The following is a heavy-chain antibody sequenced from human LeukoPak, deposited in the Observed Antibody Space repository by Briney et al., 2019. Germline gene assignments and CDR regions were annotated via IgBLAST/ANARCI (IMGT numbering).Heavy chain of an antibody. CDR1: GFTFSTYS. CDR3: ARVKGSYSSSWYVKPQDAFDI. J-gene: IGHJ3*02. CDR2: ISSSSSYI. Sequence: GGSLRLSCEVSGFTFSTYSMNWVRQAPGKGLEWVSSISSSSSYIYYADSVKGRFTISRDNAKNSLFPQMNSLRAEDTAVYYCARVKGSYSSSWYVKPQDAFDIWGQGTMVTVSS. D-gene: IGHD6-13*01. V-gene: IGHV3-21*01.